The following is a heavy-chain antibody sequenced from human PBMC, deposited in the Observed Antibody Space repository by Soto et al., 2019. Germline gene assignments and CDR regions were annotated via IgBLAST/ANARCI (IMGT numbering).Heavy chain of an antibody. J-gene: IGHJ4*02. Sequence: SATLSPPCSVSGASIRSGGFDWSWLRQSPGKGLEWIGHIYYTGSTFVSTSLKCRLTISLDTSKNQFSLDLSSVTAADTAMYYCARIEMAWIKWGRGTLVTVSS. V-gene: IGHV4-31*03. CDR3: ARIEMAWIK. CDR1: GASIRSGGFD. D-gene: IGHD1-1*01. CDR2: IYYTGST.